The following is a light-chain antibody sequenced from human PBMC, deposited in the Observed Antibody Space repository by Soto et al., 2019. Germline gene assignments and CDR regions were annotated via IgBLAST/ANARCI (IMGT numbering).Light chain of an antibody. CDR3: ASKTTSSTVL. CDR2: DVT. V-gene: IGLV2-11*01. Sequence: QSALTQPRSVSGSPGQSVTISCTGTSNDVGGYDYVSWYQQYPGKAPTYILYDVTKRPSGVPDRFSGSKSGNTASLTISGLQADDEADYYCASKTTSSTVLFGGGTKLTVL. J-gene: IGLJ2*01. CDR1: SNDVGGYDY.